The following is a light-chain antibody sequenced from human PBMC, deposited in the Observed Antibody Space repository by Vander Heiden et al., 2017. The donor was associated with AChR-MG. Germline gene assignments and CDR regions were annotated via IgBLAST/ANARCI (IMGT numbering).Light chain of an antibody. V-gene: IGKV3-20*01. CDR3: QQYGRSPAT. CDR2: GAS. CDR1: QSVSSNK. Sequence: EIVLTQSPGTLSVSPGERATLSCRAGQSVSSNKLAWYQQKPGQAPRLLIYGASRRATGIPDRFSGSESGTDFTLTINRLEPEDFAVYYCQQYGRSPATFAPGTRLEIK. J-gene: IGKJ5*01.